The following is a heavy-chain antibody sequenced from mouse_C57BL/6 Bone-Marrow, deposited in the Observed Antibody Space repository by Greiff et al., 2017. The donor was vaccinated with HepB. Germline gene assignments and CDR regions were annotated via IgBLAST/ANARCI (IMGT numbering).Heavy chain of an antibody. J-gene: IGHJ4*01. CDR3: ARSTVVATDYYAMDY. CDR2: ISSGSSTI. Sequence: EVQLVESGGGLVKPGGSLKLSCAASGFTFSDYGMHWVRQAPEKGLEWVAYISSGSSTIYYADTVKGRFTISRDNAKNTLFLQMTSLRSEDTAMYYCARSTVVATDYYAMDYWGQGTSVTVSS. D-gene: IGHD1-1*01. CDR1: GFTFSDYG. V-gene: IGHV5-17*01.